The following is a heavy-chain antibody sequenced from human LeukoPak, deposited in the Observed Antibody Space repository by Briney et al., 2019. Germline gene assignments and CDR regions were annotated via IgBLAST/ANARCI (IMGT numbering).Heavy chain of an antibody. CDR2: ISAYSGNT. Sequence: GASVKVSCKASGYTFTSYGISWVRQAPGQGLEWMGWISAYSGNTGYAQKFQGRVTTTRNTSISTAYMELSSLRSEDTAVYYCARSGPTDYWGQGTLVTVSS. CDR1: GYTFTSYG. V-gene: IGHV1-8*02. D-gene: IGHD2-15*01. J-gene: IGHJ4*02. CDR3: ARSGPTDY.